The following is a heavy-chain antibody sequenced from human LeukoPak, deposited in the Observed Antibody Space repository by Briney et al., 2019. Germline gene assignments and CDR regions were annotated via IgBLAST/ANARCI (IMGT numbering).Heavy chain of an antibody. J-gene: IGHJ4*02. V-gene: IGHV4-34*01. D-gene: IGHD6-6*01. Sequence: SETLSLTCAVYGGSLSGYYWSWIRQPPGKGLEWIGEINHSGSTNYNPSLKSRVTISVDTSKNQFSLKLSSVTAADTAVYYCARGFGYSSSYFDYWGQGTLVTVSS. CDR3: ARGFGYSSSYFDY. CDR1: GGSLSGYY. CDR2: INHSGST.